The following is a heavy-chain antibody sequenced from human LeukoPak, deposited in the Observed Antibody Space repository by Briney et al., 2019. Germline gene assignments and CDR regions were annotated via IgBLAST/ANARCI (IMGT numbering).Heavy chain of an antibody. CDR2: IYYSGTT. CDR1: GGSFSSYY. CDR3: ARARVGPYNWFDP. V-gene: IGHV4-59*01. J-gene: IGHJ5*02. Sequence: SETLSLTCAVYGGSFSSYYWSWIRQPPGKGLEWIGYIYYSGTTNYNPSLKSRVTISVDTSKNQFSLRLSSVTAADTAVYYCARARVGPYNWFDPWGQGTLVTVSS.